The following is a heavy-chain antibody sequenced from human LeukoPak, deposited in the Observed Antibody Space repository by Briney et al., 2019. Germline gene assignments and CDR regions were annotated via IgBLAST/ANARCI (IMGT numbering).Heavy chain of an antibody. V-gene: IGHV4-4*07. D-gene: IGHD1-26*01. J-gene: IGHJ5*02. Sequence: SETLSLTCTVSGGSISSYYRSRIRQPAGKGLEWIGRIYTSGSTNYNPSLKSRVTMSVDTSKNQFSLKLSSVTAADTAVYYCARTKSGSYYPNWFDPWGQGTLVTVSS. CDR2: IYTSGST. CDR3: ARTKSGSYYPNWFDP. CDR1: GGSISSYY.